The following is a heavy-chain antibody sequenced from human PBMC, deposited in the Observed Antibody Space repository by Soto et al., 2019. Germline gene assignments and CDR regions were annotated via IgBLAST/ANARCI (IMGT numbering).Heavy chain of an antibody. D-gene: IGHD6-19*01. V-gene: IGHV4-39*01. CDR2: IYYSGST. CDR1: GGSISSSSYY. Sequence: SETQSLTCTVSGGSISSSSYYWGWIRQPPGKGLEWIGSIYYSGSTYYNPSLKSRVTISVDTSKNQFSLKLSSVTAADTAVYYCARQLGQWLVYGMDVWGQGTTVTVSS. J-gene: IGHJ6*02. CDR3: ARQLGQWLVYGMDV.